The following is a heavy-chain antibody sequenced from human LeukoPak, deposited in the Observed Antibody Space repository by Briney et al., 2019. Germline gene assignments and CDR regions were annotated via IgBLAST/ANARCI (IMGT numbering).Heavy chain of an antibody. V-gene: IGHV1-8*01. CDR1: GYTITSYD. CDR2: MNPNSGNT. D-gene: IGHD6-13*01. CDR3: ARGRSSSWGRDYFDY. J-gene: IGHJ4*02. Sequence: ASVKVSCKASGYTITSYDINWVRQATGQGLEWMGWMNPNSGNTGYAQKFQGRVTMTRNTSISTAYMELSSLRSEDTAVYYCARGRSSSWGRDYFDYWGQGTLVTVSS.